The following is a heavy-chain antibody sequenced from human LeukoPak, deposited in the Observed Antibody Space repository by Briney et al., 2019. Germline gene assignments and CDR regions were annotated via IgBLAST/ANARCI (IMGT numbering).Heavy chain of an antibody. CDR1: GGSFSGYY. Sequence: SETLSLTCAVYGGSFSGYYWSWIRQPPGKGLEWIGEINHSGSTNYNPSLKSRVTISVDTSKNQFSLKLSSVTAADTAVYYCARDSGSYSDWGQGTLVTVSS. CDR2: INHSGST. V-gene: IGHV4-34*01. J-gene: IGHJ4*02. D-gene: IGHD1-26*01. CDR3: ARDSGSYSD.